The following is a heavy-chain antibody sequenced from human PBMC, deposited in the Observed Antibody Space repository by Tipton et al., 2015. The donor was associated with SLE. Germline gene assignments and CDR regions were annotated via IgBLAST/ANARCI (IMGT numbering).Heavy chain of an antibody. CDR1: GFTLRAFA. CDR3: ARDVEMATVVFDL. Sequence: SLRLSCAASGFTLRAFAMTWVRQPPGKGLEWVSAIYKAGGTFYGDSVKGRFTISRDNARNALYLQMNSLRAEDTAIYYCARDVEMATVVFDLWGQGTLVTVSS. J-gene: IGHJ4*02. V-gene: IGHV3-23*05. CDR2: IYKAGGT. D-gene: IGHD5-24*01.